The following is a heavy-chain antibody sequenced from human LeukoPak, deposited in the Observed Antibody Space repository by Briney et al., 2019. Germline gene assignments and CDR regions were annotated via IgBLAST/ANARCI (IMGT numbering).Heavy chain of an antibody. CDR1: GFTVSSNY. CDR3: ARGVISGTTPYYYGMDV. J-gene: IGHJ6*02. Sequence: PGGSLRLSCAASGFTVSSNYMTWVRQAPGKGLEWVSVVYSGGSTYYADSVKGRFTTSRDNSKNTVYFQMNSLRAEDTAVYYCARGVISGTTPYYYGMDVWGQGTTVTVSS. V-gene: IGHV3-53*01. CDR2: VYSGGST. D-gene: IGHD1-20*01.